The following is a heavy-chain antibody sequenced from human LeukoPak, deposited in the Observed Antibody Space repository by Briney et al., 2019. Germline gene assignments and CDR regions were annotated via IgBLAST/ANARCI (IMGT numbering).Heavy chain of an antibody. V-gene: IGHV4-59*08. J-gene: IGHJ4*02. Sequence: SETLSLTCSVSGGSISSLYWSWIRQPPGKGLEWIGYIYYTGSTNYNPSLKSRVTMFVDMSKNQFSLRLSSVTAADTAVYYCARHRAYSSSSPFDYWGQGALVAVAS. CDR1: GGSISSLY. CDR2: IYYTGST. CDR3: ARHRAYSSSSPFDY. D-gene: IGHD6-6*01.